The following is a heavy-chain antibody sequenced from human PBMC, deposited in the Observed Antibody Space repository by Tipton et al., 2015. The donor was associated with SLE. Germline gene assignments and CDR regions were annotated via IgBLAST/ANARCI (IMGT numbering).Heavy chain of an antibody. D-gene: IGHD2-15*01. Sequence: GSLRLSCAASGFTFSTYGMHWVRQAPGKGLEWVSFIRYDGSNKYYADSVKGRCTISRDNSKNTLSLQMNSLRAEDTAVYYCAREMGVGAAAFDIWGQGTMVTVSS. CDR1: GFTFSTYG. J-gene: IGHJ3*02. CDR2: IRYDGSNK. V-gene: IGHV3-30*02. CDR3: AREMGVGAAAFDI.